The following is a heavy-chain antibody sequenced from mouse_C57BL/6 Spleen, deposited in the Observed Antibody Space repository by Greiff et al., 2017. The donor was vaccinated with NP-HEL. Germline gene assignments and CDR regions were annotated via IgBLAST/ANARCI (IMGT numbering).Heavy chain of an antibody. CDR1: GYTFTSYW. CDR3: ARSWDGIYFDY. Sequence: VQLQQPGAELVKPGASVKLSCKASGYTFTSYWMHWVKQRPGQGLEWIGMIHPNSGSTNYNEKFKSKATLTVDKSSSTAYMQLSSLTSEDSAVYYCARSWDGIYFDYWGQGTTLTVSS. J-gene: IGHJ2*01. CDR2: IHPNSGST. V-gene: IGHV1-64*01. D-gene: IGHD4-1*01.